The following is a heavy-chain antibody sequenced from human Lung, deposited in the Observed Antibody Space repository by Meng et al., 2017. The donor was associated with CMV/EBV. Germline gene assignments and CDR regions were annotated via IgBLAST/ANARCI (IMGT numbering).Heavy chain of an antibody. D-gene: IGHD1-20*01. Sequence: GEXXTISCASSGFTFIDYTMNWVRQAPGKGLEWLSSISSVSISIFYSDSVRGRFTISRDNAENSLYLQMNSLRVDDTAVDYCVRTKNLRYNWNPAAFDLWGQGXMVTVSS. CDR2: ISSVSISI. CDR3: VRTKNLRYNWNPAAFDL. J-gene: IGHJ3*01. CDR1: GFTFIDYT. V-gene: IGHV3-21*01.